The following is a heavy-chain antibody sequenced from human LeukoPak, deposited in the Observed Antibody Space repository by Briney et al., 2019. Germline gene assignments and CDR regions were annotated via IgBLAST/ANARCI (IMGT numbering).Heavy chain of an antibody. CDR2: ISSSGTTT. V-gene: IGHV3-48*03. D-gene: IGHD6-19*01. Sequence: GGSLRLSCAASGFTFRNYEMNWVRQAPGKGLEWVSYISSSGTTTYYADSVKGRFTISRDNARNSLYLRMNTLRAEDTAVYYCARVGSGWGLDYWGQGTLVTVSS. CDR1: GFTFRNYE. J-gene: IGHJ4*02. CDR3: ARVGSGWGLDY.